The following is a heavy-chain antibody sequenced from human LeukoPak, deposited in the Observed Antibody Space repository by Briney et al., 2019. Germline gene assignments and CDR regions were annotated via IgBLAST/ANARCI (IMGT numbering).Heavy chain of an antibody. J-gene: IGHJ3*01. D-gene: IGHD3-22*01. CDR2: THTSGDT. CDR3: ARHDTRGGAYDV. Sequence: SETLSLTCSVFGGSISGYHWSWLRQSPGKGLEWIAYTHTSGDTVYNPSLRSRINISLDTFKNQVFLKLNSVTAADTSVYYCARHDTRGGAYDVWGQGQWSPSLQ. V-gene: IGHV4-4*09. CDR1: GGSISGYH.